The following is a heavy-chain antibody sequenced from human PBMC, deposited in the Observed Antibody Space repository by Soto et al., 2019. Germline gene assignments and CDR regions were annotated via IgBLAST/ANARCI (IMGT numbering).Heavy chain of an antibody. D-gene: IGHD3-10*01. J-gene: IGHJ5*02. CDR3: ARMASSGSLNWFDP. CDR2: MNPGSGNT. CDR1: GYTFTNYE. V-gene: IGHV1-8*01. Sequence: ASVKVSCKASGYTFTNYEINWVRQATGQGLEWMGWMNPGSGNTGYAHKSQGRVTMTRNISISTSYMELSRLGSDDTAIYYCARMASSGSLNWFDPWGQGTLATVSS.